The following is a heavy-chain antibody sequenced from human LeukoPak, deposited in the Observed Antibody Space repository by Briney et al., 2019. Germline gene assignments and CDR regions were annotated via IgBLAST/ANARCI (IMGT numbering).Heavy chain of an antibody. CDR2: ISDSGGGT. CDR3: AKLHSGSYEPFDY. CDR1: GFTFSNYA. J-gene: IGHJ4*02. D-gene: IGHD1-26*01. V-gene: IGHV3-23*01. Sequence: GGSLRLYCAASGFTFSNYAMSWVRQAPGKGLEWVSTISDSGGGTYYADSVKGRFTISRDNSKNTLYLQMNSLRAEDTAVYYCAKLHSGSYEPFDYWGQGTLVTVSS.